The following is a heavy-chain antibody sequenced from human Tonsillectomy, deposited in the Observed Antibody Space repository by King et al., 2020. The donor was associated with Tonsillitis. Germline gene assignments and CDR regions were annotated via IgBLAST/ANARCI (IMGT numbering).Heavy chain of an antibody. CDR1: GFIFSDYS. V-gene: IGHV3-30*02. J-gene: IGHJ3*02. D-gene: IGHD3-22*01. Sequence: VQLVESGGGVVQPGGSLRLSCAAAGFIFSDYSMHCVRQAPGKGLEWVAFIRFDGSKEMYAASVKGRFTIYRDNSKKTLYVQMRSLSADDTAVYYCAKALRDYHDSSGYYYAFDIWGQGTVVTVSS. CDR3: AKALRDYHDSSGYYYAFDI. CDR2: IRFDGSKE.